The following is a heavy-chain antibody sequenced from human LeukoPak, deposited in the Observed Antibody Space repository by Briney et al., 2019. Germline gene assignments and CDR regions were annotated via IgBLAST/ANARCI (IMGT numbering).Heavy chain of an antibody. Sequence: SETLSLTCSVSGDSISSYYWSWIRQPPGKGLEWIGYMYYSGSTNYNPSLKRRVTISVDSSKNQFSLKLSSVTAADTAVYYCASSSMYYDILTGYSNWFDPWGQGTLVTVSS. J-gene: IGHJ5*02. V-gene: IGHV4-59*12. CDR2: MYYSGST. D-gene: IGHD3-9*01. CDR3: ASSSMYYDILTGYSNWFDP. CDR1: GDSISSYY.